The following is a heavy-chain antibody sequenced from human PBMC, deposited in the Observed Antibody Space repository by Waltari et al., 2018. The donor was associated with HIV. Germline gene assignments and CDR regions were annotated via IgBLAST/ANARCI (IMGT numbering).Heavy chain of an antibody. CDR1: GYTFTSYG. CDR3: ARELLGTYDSSGLRFDP. V-gene: IGHV1-18*01. D-gene: IGHD3-22*01. J-gene: IGHJ5*02. CDR2: ISAYNGNT. Sequence: QVQLVQSGAEVKKPGASVKVSCKASGYTFTSYGISWVRQAPGQGLEWMGWISAYNGNTNYAQKLQGRVTMTTDTSTSTAYMELRSLRSDDTAVYYCARELLGTYDSSGLRFDPWGQGTLVTVSS.